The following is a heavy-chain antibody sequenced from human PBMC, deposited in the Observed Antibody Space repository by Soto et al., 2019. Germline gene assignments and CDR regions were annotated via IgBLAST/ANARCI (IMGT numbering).Heavy chain of an antibody. V-gene: IGHV3-7*01. CDR3: VTWADAADEDYFHH. Sequence: EVQLVESGGGLVQPGGSLRLPCAASGFRFTSSWMSWVRQAPGKRLEWVAHINQNGGQKYYEDSAKGRFTISRDNAKTSLYLQMNSLRGEDTAVFYCVTWADAADEDYFHHWGQGTLVTVSS. CDR2: INQNGGQK. CDR1: GFRFTSSW. J-gene: IGHJ1*01. D-gene: IGHD3-16*01.